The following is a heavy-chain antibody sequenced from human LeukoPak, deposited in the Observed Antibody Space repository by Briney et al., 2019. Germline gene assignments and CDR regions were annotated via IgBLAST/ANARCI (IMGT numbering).Heavy chain of an antibody. J-gene: IGHJ4*02. CDR2: LYYSGST. CDR3: ARRGGSYRYFDY. CDR1: GGPISSGSYY. D-gene: IGHD3-16*02. Sequence: SETLSLTCTVSGGPISSGSYYWGWIRQPPGKGLEWIGSLYYSGSTYYNQSLRRRVTISVDTSKSQFSLKLTSVTAADTAVYYCARRGGSYRYFDYWGQGTLVTVSS. V-gene: IGHV4-39*01.